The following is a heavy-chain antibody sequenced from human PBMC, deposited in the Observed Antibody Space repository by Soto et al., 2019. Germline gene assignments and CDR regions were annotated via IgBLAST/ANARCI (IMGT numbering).Heavy chain of an antibody. CDR1: GDAFSNYI. Sequence: QVQLVQSGAEVQKPGSSVKVSCKASGDAFSNYIFDWVRQAPGQGLEWMGGIIPMFGTPKYAETFQDRVTISADVFTSTAYMELTSVRFDDTGVYYCARGRDQPPVGLYFDSWGEGTRVTVSS. V-gene: IGHV1-69*01. J-gene: IGHJ4*02. D-gene: IGHD1-26*01. CDR3: ARGRDQPPVGLYFDS. CDR2: IIPMFGTP.